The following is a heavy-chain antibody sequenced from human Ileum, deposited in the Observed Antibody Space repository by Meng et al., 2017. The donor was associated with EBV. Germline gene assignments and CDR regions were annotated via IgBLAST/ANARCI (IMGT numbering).Heavy chain of an antibody. J-gene: IGHJ4*02. CDR1: GFTFTNYG. V-gene: IGHV1-18*04. CDR2: ISAKNCDR. CDR3: ARKPTSAALDY. D-gene: IGHD6-13*01. Sequence: HVQLLRSVSEVRTSWDSLEVSCKASGFTFTNYGCTWVRQAPGQGLECTGWISAKNCDRHYAKKFQDRVTLTTDGYTPTVYMELRSLRSDDTAVYFCARKPTSAALDYWGQGTLVTVSS.